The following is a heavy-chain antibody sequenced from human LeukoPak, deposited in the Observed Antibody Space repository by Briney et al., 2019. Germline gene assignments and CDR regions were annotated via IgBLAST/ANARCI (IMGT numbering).Heavy chain of an antibody. V-gene: IGHV1-18*01. Sequence: ASVKVSCKASGYTFTSYGISWVRQAPGQGLEWMGWISPYNGNTNYAQKFQGRVTMTEDTSTDTAYMELSSLRSEDTAVYYCATTPYYYDSSGSGYYWGQGTLVTVSS. D-gene: IGHD3-22*01. CDR3: ATTPYYYDSSGSGYY. CDR1: GYTFTSYG. J-gene: IGHJ4*02. CDR2: ISPYNGNT.